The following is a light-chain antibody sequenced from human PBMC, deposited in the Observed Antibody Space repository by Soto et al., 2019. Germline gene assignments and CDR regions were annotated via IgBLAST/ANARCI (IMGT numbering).Light chain of an antibody. V-gene: IGKV1-5*02. CDR2: EAS. CDR3: QQYYSFWT. J-gene: IGKJ1*01. Sequence: DIQMTQSPSTLSASLGDRVTIVCRASRSVDKWLAWYQPKSGKAPKLLIYEASNLQSGVPSRFGGSGSGAEFTLTINDLQPEDVGNYYCQQYYSFWTFGQGTKVDIK. CDR1: RSVDKW.